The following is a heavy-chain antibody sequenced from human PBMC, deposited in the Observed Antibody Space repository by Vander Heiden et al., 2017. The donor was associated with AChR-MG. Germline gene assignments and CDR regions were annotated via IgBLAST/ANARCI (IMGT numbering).Heavy chain of an antibody. D-gene: IGHD3-22*01. V-gene: IGHV3-74*01. CDR2: INSDGSST. CDR3: ARTGSYYYDSSGMDV. J-gene: IGHJ6*02. Sequence: EVQLVESGGGLVQPGGSLRLSCAASGFTFSSYWMHWVRQAPGKGLVWVSRINSDGSSTSYADSVKGRFTISRDNAKNTLYLQMNSLRAEDTAVYYCARTGSYYYDSSGMDVWGQGTTVTVSS. CDR1: GFTFSSYW.